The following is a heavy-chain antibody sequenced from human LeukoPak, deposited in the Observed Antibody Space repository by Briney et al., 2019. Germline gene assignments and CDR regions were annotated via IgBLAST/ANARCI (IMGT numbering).Heavy chain of an antibody. CDR3: ARTEGLAAAGYYYYYMDV. J-gene: IGHJ6*03. CDR2: IYHSGST. CDR1: GYSISSGYY. D-gene: IGHD6-13*01. Sequence: SETLSLTCTVSGYSISSGYYWGWIRQPPGKGLEWIGSIYHSGSTYYNPSLKSRVTISVDTSKNQFSLKLSSVTAADTAVYYCARTEGLAAAGYYYYYMDVWGKGTTVTVSS. V-gene: IGHV4-38-2*02.